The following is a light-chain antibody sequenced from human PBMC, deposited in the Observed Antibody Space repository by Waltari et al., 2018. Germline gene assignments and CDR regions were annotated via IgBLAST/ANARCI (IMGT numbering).Light chain of an antibody. J-gene: IGKJ1*01. Sequence: EIVMTQSPATLSVSPGERATLSCRASQSVSSKLAWYQQKPGQAPRLLIYGAFTRATGVPARFSGSGSGPEYILTISSLQSEDFAVYYCQHHNNWPPRWTFGQGTKVEIK. V-gene: IGKV3-15*01. CDR3: QHHNNWPPRWT. CDR2: GAF. CDR1: QSVSSK.